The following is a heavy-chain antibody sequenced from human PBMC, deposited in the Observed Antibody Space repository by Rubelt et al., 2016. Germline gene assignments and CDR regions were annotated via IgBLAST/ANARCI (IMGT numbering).Heavy chain of an antibody. D-gene: IGHD2-21*01. CDR3: ARDARVSFDD. Sequence: QLVQSGPEVKKPGTSVKVSCKASGVTFSSSAMQWVRQAPGQGLGWMGRIDPKSGGTSYAQKFQGRVTMTRDTSISTAHMELNRLTSDDRGINYRARDARVSFDDRGQGTLVTDSS. CDR2: IDPKSGGT. CDR1: GVTFSSSA. J-gene: IGHJ4*02. V-gene: IGHV1-2*05.